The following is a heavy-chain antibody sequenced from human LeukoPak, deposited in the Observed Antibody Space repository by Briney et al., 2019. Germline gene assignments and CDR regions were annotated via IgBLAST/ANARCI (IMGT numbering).Heavy chain of an antibody. CDR2: INHSGST. D-gene: IGHD2-2*01. CDR3: ASHGGDIVVVPAAMAGKGYYFDY. Sequence: SETLSLTCAVYGGSFSGYYWSWIRQPPGKGLEWIGEINHSGSTNYNPSLKSRVTISVDTSKNQFSLKLSSVTAADTAVYYCASHGGDIVVVPAAMAGKGYYFDYWGQGTLVTVSS. J-gene: IGHJ4*02. V-gene: IGHV4-34*01. CDR1: GGSFSGYY.